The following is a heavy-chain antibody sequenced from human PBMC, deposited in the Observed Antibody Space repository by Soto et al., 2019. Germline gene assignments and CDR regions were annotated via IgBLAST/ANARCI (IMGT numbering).Heavy chain of an antibody. D-gene: IGHD3-22*01. CDR3: ARDYFDSSDYTTNWFDP. CDR1: GDSISNSRFY. Sequence: SETLSLTCSVSGDSISNSRFYWAWIRQPPGEGLEWIGSIYHTGNAYYNPSLKSRVTIFVDTSKNQFSLKLTSVTAADTALYYCARDYFDSSDYTTNWFDPWGQGTLVT. J-gene: IGHJ5*02. V-gene: IGHV4-39*01. CDR2: IYHTGNA.